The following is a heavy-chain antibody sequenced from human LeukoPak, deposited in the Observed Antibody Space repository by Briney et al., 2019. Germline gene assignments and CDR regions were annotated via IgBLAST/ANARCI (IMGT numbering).Heavy chain of an antibody. J-gene: IGHJ4*02. CDR3: ARDAAYKKFDY. Sequence: GGSLRLSCAASGLMVTGSWMNRIRQAPGKGLEWVASINPDGNGKGYVDSVRGRFTISRDNVENSLYLQMDRLTVEDTAVYYCARDAAYKKFDYWGQGTVVTVSS. D-gene: IGHD2-21*01. CDR1: GLMVTGSW. CDR2: INPDGNGK. V-gene: IGHV3-7*03.